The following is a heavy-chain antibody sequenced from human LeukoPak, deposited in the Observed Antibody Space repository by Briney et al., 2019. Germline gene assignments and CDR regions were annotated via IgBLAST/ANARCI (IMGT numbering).Heavy chain of an antibody. CDR2: IYTSGST. CDR3: ARVSGGNSPFDY. CDR1: GGSISSGSYY. Sequence: PSETLSLTCTVSGGSISSGSYYWSWIRQPAGKGLEWIGRIYTSGSTNYNPSLKSRVTISVDTSTNQFSLKLSSVTAADTAVYYCARVSGGNSPFDYWGQGTLVTVSS. V-gene: IGHV4-61*02. J-gene: IGHJ4*02. D-gene: IGHD2-15*01.